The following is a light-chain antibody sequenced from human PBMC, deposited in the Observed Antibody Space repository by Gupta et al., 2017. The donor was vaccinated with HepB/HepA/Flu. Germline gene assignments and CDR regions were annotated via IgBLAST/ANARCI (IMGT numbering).Light chain of an antibody. Sequence: DIVMTQSPATLSVSLGERATLSCRASQSVSSNLAWYQQRPGQAPRLLIYGAYTRAIGIPGRFSGSGSGTEFTLTISRLQSEDFAVYFCQQYTNWPPSHTFGQGTKLEIK. J-gene: IGKJ2*01. V-gene: IGKV3-15*01. CDR2: GAY. CDR3: QQYTNWPPSHT. CDR1: QSVSSN.